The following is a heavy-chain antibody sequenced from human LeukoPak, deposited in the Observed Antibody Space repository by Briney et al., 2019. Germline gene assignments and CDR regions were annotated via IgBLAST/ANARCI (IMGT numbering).Heavy chain of an antibody. Sequence: GGSLRLSCAASGFTFSSFVMHWVRQAPGKGLEWVAVISYDGNYKYYADSVKGRFTISRDNSKNTLYLQINSLRAEDTAVYYCAKGTYSGSYSYFDLWGRGTLVTVSS. J-gene: IGHJ2*01. V-gene: IGHV3-30*18. CDR2: ISYDGNYK. CDR1: GFTFSSFV. D-gene: IGHD1-26*01. CDR3: AKGTYSGSYSYFDL.